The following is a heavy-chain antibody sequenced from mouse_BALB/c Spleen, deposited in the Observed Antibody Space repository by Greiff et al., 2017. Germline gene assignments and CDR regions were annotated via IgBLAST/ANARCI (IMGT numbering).Heavy chain of an antibody. CDR2: IWGDGST. D-gene: IGHD1-1*01. CDR1: GFSLTGYG. CDR3: AREDGSSSFDY. J-gene: IGHJ2*01. Sequence: QVQLKESGPGLVAPSQSLSITCTVSGFSLTGYGVNWVRQPPGKGLEWLGMIWGDGSTDYNSALKSRLSISKDNSKSQVFLKMNSLQTDDTARYCCAREDGSSSFDYWGQGTTLTVSS. V-gene: IGHV2-6-7*01.